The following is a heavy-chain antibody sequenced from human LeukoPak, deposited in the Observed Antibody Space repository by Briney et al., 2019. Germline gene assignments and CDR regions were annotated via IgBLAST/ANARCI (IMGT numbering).Heavy chain of an antibody. CDR1: GYSISSGYY. CDR2: IYHSGST. J-gene: IGHJ5*02. Sequence: PSETLSLTCAVSGYSISSGYYWGWIRQPPGKGLEWIGSIYHSGSTYYNPSLKSRVTISVDTSKNQFSLKLSSVTAADTAVYCCARGITIFGVVNNWFDPWGQGTLVTVSS. V-gene: IGHV4-38-2*01. D-gene: IGHD3-3*01. CDR3: ARGITIFGVVNNWFDP.